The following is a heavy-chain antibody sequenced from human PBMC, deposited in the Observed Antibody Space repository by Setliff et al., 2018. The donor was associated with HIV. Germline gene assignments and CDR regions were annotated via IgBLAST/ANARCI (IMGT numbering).Heavy chain of an antibody. CDR2: IYISGTT. CDR3: AREHCSGGSCNGFDI. D-gene: IGHD2-15*01. CDR1: NGSISSGVSY. Sequence: SETLSLTCAVSNGSISSGVSYWNWIRQPPGKGLEWIAYIYISGTTNYNPSLKSRVTISLDTSRNQFSLKLGSVTAADTAMYYCAREHCSGGSCNGFDIWGQGTMVTVSS. V-gene: IGHV4-61*08. J-gene: IGHJ3*02.